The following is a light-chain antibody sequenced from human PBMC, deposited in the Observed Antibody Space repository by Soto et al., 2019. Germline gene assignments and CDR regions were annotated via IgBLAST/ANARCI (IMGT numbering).Light chain of an antibody. J-gene: IGKJ4*01. CDR2: AAS. CDR1: QGISNY. CDR3: QKYTSVPS. V-gene: IGKV1-27*01. Sequence: DIQMTQSPSSLSASVGDRVTITCRASQGISNYLAWYQQKPGKIPKLLIFAASTLQSGVPSRFTGSGSGTDFTLTISSLQPEDDATYYCQKYTSVPSFGGGTKVEIK.